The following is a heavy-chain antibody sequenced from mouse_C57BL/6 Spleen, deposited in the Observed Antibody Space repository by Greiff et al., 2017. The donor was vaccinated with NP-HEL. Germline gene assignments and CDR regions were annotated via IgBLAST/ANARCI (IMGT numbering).Heavy chain of an antibody. CDR1: GYTFTDYY. CDR3: ARGARDGYYSYAMDY. D-gene: IGHD2-3*01. V-gene: IGHV1-26*01. Sequence: EVQLQQSGPELVKPGASVKISCKASGYTFTDYYMNWVKQSNGKSLEWIGDINPNNGGTSYNQKFKGKATLTVDKSSSTAYMERRSLTSEDSAVYYCARGARDGYYSYAMDYWGQGTSVTVSS. CDR2: INPNNGGT. J-gene: IGHJ4*01.